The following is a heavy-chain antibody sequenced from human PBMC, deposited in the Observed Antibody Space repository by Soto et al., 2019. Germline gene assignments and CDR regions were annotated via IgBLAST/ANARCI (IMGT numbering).Heavy chain of an antibody. Sequence: QVQLVQSGAEVKKPGSSVNVSCKASGGTFSSYAISWVRQAPGQGLEWMGGIIPIFGTANYAQKFQGRVTITADESTSTAYMELSSLRSEDTAVYYCASTDCTIGVCYIIGGNWGQGTLVTVSS. J-gene: IGHJ4*02. V-gene: IGHV1-69*12. CDR3: ASTDCTIGVCYIIGGN. CDR1: GGTFSSYA. D-gene: IGHD2-8*01. CDR2: IIPIFGTA.